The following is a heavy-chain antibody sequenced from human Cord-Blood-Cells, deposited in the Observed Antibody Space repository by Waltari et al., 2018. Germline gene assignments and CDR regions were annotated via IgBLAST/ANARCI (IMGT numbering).Heavy chain of an antibody. CDR2: IYYSGST. D-gene: IGHD6-19*01. Sequence: QVQLQESGPGLVKPSETLSLTCTVSGGSISSYYWSWTRQPPGKGLEWIGYIYYSGSTNYNPSLKSRVTISVDTSKNQFSLKLSSVTAADTAVYYCAREIGLGSGWFDYWGQGTLVTVSS. CDR3: AREIGLGSGWFDY. V-gene: IGHV4-59*01. J-gene: IGHJ4*02. CDR1: GGSISSYY.